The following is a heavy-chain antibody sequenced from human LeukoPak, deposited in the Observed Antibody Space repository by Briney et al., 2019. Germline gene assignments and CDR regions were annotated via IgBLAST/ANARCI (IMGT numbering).Heavy chain of an antibody. Sequence: SETLSLTCAVYGGSFSGYYWSWIRQPPGKGLEWIGEINHSGSTNYNPSLKSRVTISVDTSKNQFSLKLSSVTAADTAVYYCARHSYSSDDYWGQGTLVTVSS. J-gene: IGHJ4*02. CDR3: ARHSYSSDDY. D-gene: IGHD6-19*01. CDR2: INHSGST. CDR1: GGSFSGYY. V-gene: IGHV4-34*01.